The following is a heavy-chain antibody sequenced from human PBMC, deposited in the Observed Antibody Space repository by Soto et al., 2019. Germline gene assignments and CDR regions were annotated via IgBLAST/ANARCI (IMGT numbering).Heavy chain of an antibody. D-gene: IGHD1-26*01. V-gene: IGHV4-59*08. J-gene: IGHJ3*02. CDR1: GGSISSYY. CDR2: IYYSGST. CDR3: ARHPYSGTGDAFDI. Sequence: PSETLSLTCTVSGGSISSYYWSWIRQPPGKGLEWIGYIYYSGSTYYNPSLKSRVTISVDTSKNQFSLKLSSVTAADTAVYYCARHPYSGTGDAFDIWGQGTMVTVSS.